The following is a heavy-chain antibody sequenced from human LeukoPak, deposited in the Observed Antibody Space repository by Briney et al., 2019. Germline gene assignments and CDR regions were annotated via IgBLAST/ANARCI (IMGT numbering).Heavy chain of an antibody. CDR2: INPNSGGT. V-gene: IGHV1-2*02. D-gene: IGHD2-8*01. Sequence: GASVKVSCKASGYTFTGYYMHWVRQAPGQGLEWMGWINPNSGGTNYAQKFQGRVTMTRDTSISTAYMELSRLRSDDTAVYYCARDPNKRGHSDAFDIWGQGTMVTVSS. CDR1: GYTFTGYY. J-gene: IGHJ3*02. CDR3: ARDPNKRGHSDAFDI.